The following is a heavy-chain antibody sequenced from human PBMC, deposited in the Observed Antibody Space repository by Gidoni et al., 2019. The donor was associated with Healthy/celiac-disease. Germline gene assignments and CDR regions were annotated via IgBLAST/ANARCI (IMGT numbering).Heavy chain of an antibody. V-gene: IGHV3-30*18. CDR3: AKDVKVAGTGDYYYYGMDV. J-gene: IGHJ6*02. Sequence: QVQLVESGGGVVQPGRSLRLSCAASGFTFSSYGLHWVRQAPVKGLEWVAVISYDGSNKYYADSVKGRFTISRDNSKNTLYLQMNSLRAEDTAVYYCAKDVKVAGTGDYYYYGMDVWGQGTTVTVSS. D-gene: IGHD6-19*01. CDR2: ISYDGSNK. CDR1: GFTFSSYG.